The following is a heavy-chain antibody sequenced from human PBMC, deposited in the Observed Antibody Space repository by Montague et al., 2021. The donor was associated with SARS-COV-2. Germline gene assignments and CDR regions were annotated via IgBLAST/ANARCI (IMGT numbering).Heavy chain of an antibody. CDR1: GSISGYY. J-gene: IGHJ4*02. D-gene: IGHD5-12*01. Sequence: SETLSLTCTVSGSISGYYWAWIRQSAGKGLEWIGHISSSGGIDYNASLKSRVTMSLDTSKIQLSLKLSSVTAADTAVYYCARQYIGYNRRFDYWGQGALVTVSP. V-gene: IGHV4-4*07. CDR3: ARQYIGYNRRFDY. CDR2: ISSSGGI.